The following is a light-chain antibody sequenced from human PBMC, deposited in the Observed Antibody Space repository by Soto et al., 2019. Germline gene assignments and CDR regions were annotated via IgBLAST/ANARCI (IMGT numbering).Light chain of an antibody. J-gene: IGKJ4*01. CDR2: GAS. Sequence: EIVLTQSPGTLSLSPVERATLSCRASQSLSSSYLAWYQQKPGQAPRLLIYGASSRATGIPDRFSGSGSGTDFTLTISRLEPEDFAVYHCQQYDTSPLTFGGGTKVDIK. CDR3: QQYDTSPLT. V-gene: IGKV3-20*01. CDR1: QSLSSSY.